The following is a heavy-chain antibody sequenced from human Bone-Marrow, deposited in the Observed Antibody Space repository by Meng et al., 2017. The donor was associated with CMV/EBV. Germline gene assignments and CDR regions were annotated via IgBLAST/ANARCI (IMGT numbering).Heavy chain of an antibody. CDR3: ARGGHYDILTGYPDY. V-gene: IGHV4-31*02. CDR2: IYYSGST. D-gene: IGHD3-9*01. Sequence: GYISSGGYYWSWIRQHPGKGLEWIGYIYYSGSTYYNPSLKSRVTISVDTSKNQFSLKLSSVTAADTAVYYCARGGHYDILTGYPDYWGQGTLVTVSS. J-gene: IGHJ4*02. CDR1: GYISSGGYY.